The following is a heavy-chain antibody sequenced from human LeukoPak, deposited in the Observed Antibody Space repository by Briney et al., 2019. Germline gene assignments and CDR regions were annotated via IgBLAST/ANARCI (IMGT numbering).Heavy chain of an antibody. V-gene: IGHV4-4*07. CDR2: LYPSGST. J-gene: IGHJ3*02. Sequence: SETLSLTCTVSGASISRQYWSWIRQPAGKGLGWIGRLYPSGSTFQNPSLKSRVIISVDKSKNQFSLNLSSVTAADTAVYFCARDVTLSTGAFDIWGQGTMVTVSS. CDR1: GASISRQY. CDR3: ARDVTLSTGAFDI. D-gene: IGHD4-17*01.